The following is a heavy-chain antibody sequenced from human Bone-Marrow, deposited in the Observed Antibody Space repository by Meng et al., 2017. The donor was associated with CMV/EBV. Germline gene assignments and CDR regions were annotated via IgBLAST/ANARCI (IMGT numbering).Heavy chain of an antibody. CDR3: ARDYFYDGCGYYDY. Sequence: GESLKISCAVSGLTVNYNFINWVRQPPGKGLEWVSIIHSGGETDYADSVKGRFTISRDSSKNTVYLQMNSLRDADTAVYYCARDYFYDGCGYYDYWGQGLLVTVSS. CDR2: IHSGGET. J-gene: IGHJ4*02. D-gene: IGHD3-22*01. CDR1: GLTVNYNF. V-gene: IGHV3-66*02.